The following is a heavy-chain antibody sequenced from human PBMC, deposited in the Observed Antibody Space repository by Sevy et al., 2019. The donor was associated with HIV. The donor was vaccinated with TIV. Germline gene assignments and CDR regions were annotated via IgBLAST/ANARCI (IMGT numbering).Heavy chain of an antibody. CDR2: INPRGGST. Sequence: ASVKVSCKASGYTFTSYYMHWVRQAPGQGLEWMGIINPRGGSTSYAQKFQGRVTMTRDTSTSTVYMELSSLRSEDTAVYYCARDPPYCTNGVCSDDAFDIWGQGTMVTVSS. D-gene: IGHD2-8*01. V-gene: IGHV1-46*01. CDR3: ARDPPYCTNGVCSDDAFDI. CDR1: GYTFTSYY. J-gene: IGHJ3*02.